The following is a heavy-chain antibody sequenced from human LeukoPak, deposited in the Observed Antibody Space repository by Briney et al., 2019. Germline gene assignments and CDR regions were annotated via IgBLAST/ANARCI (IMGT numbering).Heavy chain of an antibody. CDR3: AREALPYSSGWYHYFDY. CDR2: IYISGST. Sequence: SETLSLTCTVSGGSISSYYWSWIRQPAGEGLEWIGRIYISGSTNYNPSLKSRVTMSVDTSKNQFSLKLSSVTAADTAVYYCAREALPYSSGWYHYFDYWGQETLVTVSS. V-gene: IGHV4-4*07. CDR1: GGSISSYY. D-gene: IGHD6-19*01. J-gene: IGHJ4*02.